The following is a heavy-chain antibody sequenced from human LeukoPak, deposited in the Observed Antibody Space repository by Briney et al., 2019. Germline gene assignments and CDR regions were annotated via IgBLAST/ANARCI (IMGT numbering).Heavy chain of an antibody. D-gene: IGHD6-19*01. Sequence: GGSLRLSCAASGFAFSSHGMHWVRQPPGKGLEWVAVISYDENNKYYADSVKGRFTISRDNSKNTLYLQKNSLRADDTAIYYCAKSMTLQWRGFFDLWGRGTHVTVSS. CDR2: ISYDENNK. CDR1: GFAFSSHG. CDR3: AKSMTLQWRGFFDL. V-gene: IGHV3-30*18. J-gene: IGHJ2*01.